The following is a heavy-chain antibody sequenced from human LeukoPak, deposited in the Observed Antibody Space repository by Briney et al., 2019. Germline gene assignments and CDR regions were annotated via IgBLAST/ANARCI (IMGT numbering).Heavy chain of an antibody. CDR2: MNPDSGDT. Sequence: GASVKVSCKTSGYTFTTHDITWVRQATGQGLEWMGWMNPDSGDTGYAEQFQGRVAMTRDTSISTAYMELSSLRSEDTAVYYCAADEAYCGGDCSYGMDVWGQGTTVTVSS. CDR1: GYTFTTHD. CDR3: AADEAYCGGDCSYGMDV. J-gene: IGHJ6*02. V-gene: IGHV1-8*01. D-gene: IGHD2-21*01.